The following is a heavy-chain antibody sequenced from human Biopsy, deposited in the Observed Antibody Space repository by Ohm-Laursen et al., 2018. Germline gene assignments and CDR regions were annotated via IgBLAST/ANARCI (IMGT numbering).Heavy chain of an antibody. CDR2: IKSKFDGETT. J-gene: IGHJ6*02. CDR1: GFTFCDAW. CDR3: STGGGDFYYNGMNV. V-gene: IGHV3-15*01. D-gene: IGHD3-16*01. Sequence: SLRLSCTASGFTFCDAWMSWIRQAPGKGLEWVGRIKSKFDGETTDYAAPVKGRFIISRDDSKSTLFLQMNSLKVEDTGVYFCSTGGGDFYYNGMNVWGQGTTVPVSS.